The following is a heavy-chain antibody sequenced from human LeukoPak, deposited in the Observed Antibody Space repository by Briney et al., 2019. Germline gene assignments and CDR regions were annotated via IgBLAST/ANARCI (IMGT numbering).Heavy chain of an antibody. D-gene: IGHD3-10*01. CDR1: GFTVSNNY. CDR2: IYSGGST. J-gene: IGHJ5*02. Sequence: GGSLRLSCAASGFTVSNNYMSWVRQAPGKGLEWVSVIYSGGSTYYADSVKGRFTISRVNSKNTLYLQMNSLRAEDTAVYYCASQGSGLTGWFDPWGQGILVTVSS. CDR3: ASQGSGLTGWFDP. V-gene: IGHV3-66*04.